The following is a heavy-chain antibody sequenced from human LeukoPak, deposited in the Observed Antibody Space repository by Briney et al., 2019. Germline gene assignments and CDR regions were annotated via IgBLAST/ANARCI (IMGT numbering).Heavy chain of an antibody. V-gene: IGHV3-43D*03. CDR2: ISWDGGST. CDR3: AKDRGAGSYVYYYMDV. CDR1: GFTFDDYA. D-gene: IGHD3-10*01. J-gene: IGHJ6*03. Sequence: PGGSLRLSCAASGFTFDDYAMHWVRQAPGKGLEWVSLISWDGGSTYYADSVKGRFTISRDNSKNSLYLQMNSLRAEDTALYYCAKDRGAGSYVYYYMDVWGTGTTVTVSS.